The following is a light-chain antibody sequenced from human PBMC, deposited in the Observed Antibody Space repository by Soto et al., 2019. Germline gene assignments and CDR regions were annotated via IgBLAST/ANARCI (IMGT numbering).Light chain of an antibody. CDR1: QSVKNY. J-gene: IGKJ5*01. CDR2: DAS. V-gene: IGKV3-11*01. CDR3: QQRNDWPIT. Sequence: EIVLTQSPATLSLSPGERVTLSCRASQSVKNYLAWYQQKPGQAPRFLIYDASSRATGIPARFSGSGSGTDFTLTISSLEPEDFAVYSCQQRNDWPITFGQGTRLEIK.